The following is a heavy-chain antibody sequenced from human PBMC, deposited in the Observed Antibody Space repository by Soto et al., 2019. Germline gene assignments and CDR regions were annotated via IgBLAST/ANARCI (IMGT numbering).Heavy chain of an antibody. V-gene: IGHV3-49*04. Sequence: GGSLRLSCTVSGFPFGDYGMTLVRQSPGKGLEWIGFIRSKTYGGTTEYAASVKGRLTIARDDSKSIAYLQMNRLKSDDTAVYYCARYPDYSNGWGRGPYYDHGMDVWGQGITVTVSS. J-gene: IGHJ6*02. CDR1: GFPFGDYG. CDR3: ARYPDYSNGWGRGPYYDHGMDV. D-gene: IGHD6-19*01. CDR2: IRSKTYGGTT.